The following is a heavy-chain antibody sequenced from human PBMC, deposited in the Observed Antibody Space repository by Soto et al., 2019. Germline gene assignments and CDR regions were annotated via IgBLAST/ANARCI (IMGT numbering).Heavy chain of an antibody. J-gene: IGHJ6*04. CDR2: IYHSGST. V-gene: IGHV4-4*02. D-gene: IGHD2-15*01. CDR3: AREHCSGGSCYSRPMDV. Sequence: PSETLSLTCAVSSGSISSSNWWSWVRQPPGKGLEWIGEIYHSGSTNYNPSLKSRVTISVDKSKNQFSLKLSSVTAADTAVYYWAREHCSGGSCYSRPMDVWGKGTTVTVSS. CDR1: SGSISSSNW.